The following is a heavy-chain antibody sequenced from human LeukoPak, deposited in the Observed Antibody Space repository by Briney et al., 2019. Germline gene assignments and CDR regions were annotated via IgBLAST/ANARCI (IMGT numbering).Heavy chain of an antibody. CDR3: ARHEEGVLLWFGELFRPYYFDY. CDR1: GGSISSSSYY. CDR2: IYYSGST. J-gene: IGHJ4*02. Sequence: SETLSLTCTVSGGSISSSSYYWGWIRQPPGKGLEWIGSIYYSGSTYYNPSLKSRVTISVDTSKNQFSLKLSSVTAADTAVYYCARHEEGVLLWFGELFRPYYFDYWGQGNLVTVSS. D-gene: IGHD3-10*01. V-gene: IGHV4-39*01.